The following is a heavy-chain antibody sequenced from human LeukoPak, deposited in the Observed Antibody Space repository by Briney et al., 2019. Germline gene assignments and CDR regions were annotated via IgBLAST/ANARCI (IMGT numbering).Heavy chain of an antibody. D-gene: IGHD1-26*01. Sequence: PGGSLRLSCAASGFIFNSYALHWVRQTPGKGLEWVTIISFDGDNKYYADSVKGRFTISRDNSKNTLYLQMNSLRAEDTAVYYCAKSGSHNAFDTWGQGTMVTVSS. CDR3: AKSGSHNAFDT. CDR1: GFIFNSYA. J-gene: IGHJ3*02. V-gene: IGHV3-30-3*01. CDR2: ISFDGDNK.